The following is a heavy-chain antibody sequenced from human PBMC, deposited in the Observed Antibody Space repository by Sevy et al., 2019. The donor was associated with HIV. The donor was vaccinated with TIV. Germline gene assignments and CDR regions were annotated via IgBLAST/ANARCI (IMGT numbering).Heavy chain of an antibody. CDR3: ARDRRWLQSNGFFDY. CDR1: GFTFSSYG. J-gene: IGHJ4*02. V-gene: IGHV3-33*01. D-gene: IGHD5-12*01. Sequence: GGSLRLSCAASGFTFSSYGMHWVRQAPGKGLGWVAVIWYDGSNKYYADSVKGRFTISRDNSKNTLYLQMNSLRAEDTAVYYCARDRRWLQSNGFFDYWGQGTLVTVSS. CDR2: IWYDGSNK.